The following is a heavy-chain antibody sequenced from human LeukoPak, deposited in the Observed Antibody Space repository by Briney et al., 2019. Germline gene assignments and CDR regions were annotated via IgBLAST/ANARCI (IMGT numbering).Heavy chain of an antibody. V-gene: IGHV3-23*01. CDR3: AKSYNGYESKPDY. CDR1: GFTFSTYW. D-gene: IGHD5-12*01. Sequence: GGSLRLSCAASGFTFSTYWMHWVRQAPGKGLEWVSAISNNGGYTYYADSVQDRFPISRDNSKITLYLQMNSLRAEDTAVYYCAKSYNGYESKPDYWGQGTLVTVSS. CDR2: ISNNGGYT. J-gene: IGHJ4*02.